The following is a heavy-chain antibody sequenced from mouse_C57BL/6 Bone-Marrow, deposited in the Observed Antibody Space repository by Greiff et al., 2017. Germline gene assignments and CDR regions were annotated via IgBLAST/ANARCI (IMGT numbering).Heavy chain of an antibody. CDR1: GFTFSDYG. Sequence: EVQVVESGGGLVQPGGSLKLSCAASGFTFSDYGMAWVRQAPRKGPEWVAFISNLAYSIYYADTVTGRFTMSRENAKNTLYLEMSSLRSEDTAMDYCASRDRSSSWYAMDYWGQGTSVTVSS. CDR3: ASRDRSSSWYAMDY. D-gene: IGHD1-1*01. CDR2: ISNLAYSI. J-gene: IGHJ4*01. V-gene: IGHV5-15*04.